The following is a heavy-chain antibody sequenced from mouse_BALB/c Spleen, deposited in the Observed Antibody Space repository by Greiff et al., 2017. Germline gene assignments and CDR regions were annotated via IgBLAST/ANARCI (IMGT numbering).Heavy chain of an antibody. V-gene: IGHV2-6-7*01. J-gene: IGHJ1*01. CDR3: AREGGYWYFDV. CDR1: GFSLTGYG. Sequence: QVQLKESGPGLVAPSQSLSITCIVSGFSLTGYGVNWVRQPPGKGLEWLGMIWGDGSTDYNSALKSRLSISKDNSKSQVFLKMNSLQTDDTARYYCAREGGYWYFDVWGAGTTVTVSS. CDR2: IWGDGST.